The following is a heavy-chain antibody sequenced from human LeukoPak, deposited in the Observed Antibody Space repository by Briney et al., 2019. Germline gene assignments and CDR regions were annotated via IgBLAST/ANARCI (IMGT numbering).Heavy chain of an antibody. J-gene: IGHJ4*02. CDR2: ISSSSRTI. CDR1: GFTFDDYG. CDR3: ARAPKFYGDPIDY. D-gene: IGHD4-17*01. Sequence: GGSLRLSCAASGFTFDDYGMSWVRQAPGKGLEWLSYISSSSRTIYYADSVKGRFTISRDNANNSLYLQMNSLRAEDTAVYYCARAPKFYGDPIDYWGQGTLVTVSS. V-gene: IGHV3-48*01.